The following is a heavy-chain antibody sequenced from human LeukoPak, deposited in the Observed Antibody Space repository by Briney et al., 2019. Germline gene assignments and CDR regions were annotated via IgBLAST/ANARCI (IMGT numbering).Heavy chain of an antibody. D-gene: IGHD6-19*01. CDR1: GFTFSSYS. CDR3: ARLAVAGNWFDP. J-gene: IGHJ5*02. CDR2: ISSSSSYI. Sequence: GGPLRLSCAASGFTFSSYSMNWVRQAPGKGLEWVSSISSSSSYIYYADSVKGRFTISRDNAKNSLYLQMNSLRAEDTAVYYCARLAVAGNWFDPWGQGTLVTVSS. V-gene: IGHV3-21*01.